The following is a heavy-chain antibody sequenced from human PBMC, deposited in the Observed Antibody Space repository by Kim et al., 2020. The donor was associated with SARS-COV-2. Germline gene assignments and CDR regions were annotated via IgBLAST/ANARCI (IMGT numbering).Heavy chain of an antibody. J-gene: IGHJ3*02. V-gene: IGHV7-4-1*01. CDR1: GYTFTSYA. CDR3: ARDLGRTAATAGDI. D-gene: IGHD1-26*01. CDR2: INTNTGNP. Sequence: ASVKVSCKASGYTFTSYAMNWVRQAPGQGLEWMGWINTNTGNPTYAQGFTGRFVFSLDTSVSTAYLQICSLKAEDTAVYYCARDLGRTAATAGDIWGQGTMVTVSS.